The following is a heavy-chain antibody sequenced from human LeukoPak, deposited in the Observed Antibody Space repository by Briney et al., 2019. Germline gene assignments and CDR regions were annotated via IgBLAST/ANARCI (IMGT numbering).Heavy chain of an antibody. D-gene: IGHD3-10*01. CDR2: INPNSGGT. CDR3: ASFPPTMVRDYIDY. V-gene: IGHV1-2*02. Sequence: ASVKVSCKASGYTFTGYYMHWVRQAPGQGLEWMGWINPNSGGTNYAQKFQGRVTMTRDTSISTAYMELSRLRSDAPAVYYCASFPPTMVRDYIDYWGQGTLVTVSS. J-gene: IGHJ4*02. CDR1: GYTFTGYY.